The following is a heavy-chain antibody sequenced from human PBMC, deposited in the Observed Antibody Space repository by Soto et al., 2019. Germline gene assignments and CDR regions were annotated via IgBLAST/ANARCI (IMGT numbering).Heavy chain of an antibody. D-gene: IGHD4-17*01. CDR2: IWYDGSNK. J-gene: IGHJ4*02. CDR3: ATDGDYGGDHFDY. Sequence: GGSLRLSCAASGFTFSSYGMHWVRQAPGKGLEWVAVIWYDGSNKYYADSVKGRFTISRDNSKNTLYLQMNSLRAEDTAVSYCATDGDYGGDHFDYWGQGTLVTVSS. CDR1: GFTFSSYG. V-gene: IGHV3-33*01.